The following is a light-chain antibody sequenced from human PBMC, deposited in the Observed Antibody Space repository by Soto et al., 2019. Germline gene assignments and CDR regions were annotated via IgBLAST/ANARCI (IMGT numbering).Light chain of an antibody. V-gene: IGLV1-40*01. CDR1: SSNIGAGYD. CDR2: GYN. CDR3: QSYDSSLSGFNYV. J-gene: IGLJ1*01. Sequence: QSVLTQPPSVSGAPGQRVTISCTGSSSNIGAGYDVHWYQQLPGTAPKLRIYGYNNRPSGVPDRFSGSKSGTSASLAITGIRGEDEADYYCQSYDSSLSGFNYVFGTGIKVTVL.